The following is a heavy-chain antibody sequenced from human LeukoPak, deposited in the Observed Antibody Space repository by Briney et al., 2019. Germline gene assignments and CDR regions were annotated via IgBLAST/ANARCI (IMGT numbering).Heavy chain of an antibody. CDR2: TYYDGSNK. J-gene: IGHJ4*02. CDR1: GFTFSAYG. D-gene: IGHD6-13*01. V-gene: IGHV3-33*01. CDR3: ARDSKKMYSSSDY. Sequence: PGRSLRLSCTASGFTFSAYGMHWVRQAPGKGLEWVAVTYYDGSNKYYGDSVKGRFTISRDNSKNTLYLQMNSLRAEDTAVYYCARDSKKMYSSSDYWGQGTLVTVSS.